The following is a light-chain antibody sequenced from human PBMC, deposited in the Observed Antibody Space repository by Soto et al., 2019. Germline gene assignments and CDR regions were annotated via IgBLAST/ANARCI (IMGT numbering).Light chain of an antibody. CDR3: HQYGTSPLT. J-gene: IGKJ1*01. CDR1: QSIYSNY. CDR2: SAS. Sequence: EIVLTQSPGTLSLSPGERATLSCRASQSIYSNYLAWYQQKPGQAPRPLIFSASSRATGIPDRFRGSGSGTDFTLTISRLEPEDFAVYYCHQYGTSPLTFGQGT. V-gene: IGKV3-20*01.